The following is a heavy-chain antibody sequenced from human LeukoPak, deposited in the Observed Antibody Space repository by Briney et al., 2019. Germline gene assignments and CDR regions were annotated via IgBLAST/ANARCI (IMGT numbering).Heavy chain of an antibody. D-gene: IGHD5-18*01. Sequence: SETLSLTCVVYGGSFSGYYWSWIRQSPGKGLEWIGEINHRGSTNYNPSLKSRVTISVDTSKNQFSLKLSSVTAADTAVYYCARGWIQLWYYFDYWGQGTLVTVSS. J-gene: IGHJ4*02. CDR2: INHRGST. V-gene: IGHV4-34*01. CDR1: GGSFSGYY. CDR3: ARGWIQLWYYFDY.